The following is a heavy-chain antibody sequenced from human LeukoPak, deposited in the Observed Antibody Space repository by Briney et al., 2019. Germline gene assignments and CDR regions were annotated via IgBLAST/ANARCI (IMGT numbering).Heavy chain of an antibody. Sequence: PGGSLRLSCAASGFTFSSYTINWVRQPPGKGLEWIGSIYYSGSTYYNPSLKSRVTISVDTSKNQFSLKLSSVTAADTAVYYCARLRLDSSVDYWGQGTLVTVSS. J-gene: IGHJ4*02. CDR3: ARLRLDSSVDY. CDR1: GFTFSSYTIN. CDR2: IYYSGST. D-gene: IGHD3-22*01. V-gene: IGHV4-39*01.